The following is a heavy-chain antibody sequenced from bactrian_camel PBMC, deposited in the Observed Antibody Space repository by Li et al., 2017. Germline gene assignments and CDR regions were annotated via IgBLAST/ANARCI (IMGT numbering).Heavy chain of an antibody. V-gene: IGHV3S53*01. J-gene: IGHJ4*01. CDR2: ISSDGST. CDR3: NLKSSTGWRTDDY. CDR1: GTAVNTYS. Sequence: HVQLVESGGGSVQTGGSLTLSCQGSGTAVNTYSLGWYRQAPENECELVSTISSDGSTYYADSVKGRFTASQDNAKNTLYLQMNSLKVEDTAVYLCNLKSSTGWRTDDYWGQGTQVTVS. D-gene: IGHD3*01.